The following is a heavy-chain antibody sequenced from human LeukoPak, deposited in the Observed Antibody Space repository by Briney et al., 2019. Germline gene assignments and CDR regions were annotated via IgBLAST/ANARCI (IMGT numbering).Heavy chain of an antibody. CDR2: IYYSGST. CDR3: ARLYSTSGYNWFDP. J-gene: IGHJ5*02. Sequence: SETLSLTCTVSGGSISSSSYYWGWIRQPPGKGLEWIGSIYYSGSTNYNPSLKSRVTISVDTSKNQFSLKLSSVTAADTAVYYCARLYSTSGYNWFDPWGQGTLVTVSS. D-gene: IGHD6-6*01. V-gene: IGHV4-39*07. CDR1: GGSISSSSYY.